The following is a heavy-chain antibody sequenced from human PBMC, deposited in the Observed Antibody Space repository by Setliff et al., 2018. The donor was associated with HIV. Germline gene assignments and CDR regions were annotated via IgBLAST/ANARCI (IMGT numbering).Heavy chain of an antibody. CDR1: GGSFSDHY. J-gene: IGHJ4*02. V-gene: IGHV4-34*01. CDR2: IKHNGNS. Sequence: PSETLSLTCAVYGGSFSDHYWTWIRQPPGKGLEWIGEIKHNGNSNYSPSLKSRVTISVDASRNQFSLKLTSVTAADTAVYFCARHVPVRGHTPLDNWGQGTLVTVSS. D-gene: IGHD2-15*01. CDR3: ARHVPVRGHTPLDN.